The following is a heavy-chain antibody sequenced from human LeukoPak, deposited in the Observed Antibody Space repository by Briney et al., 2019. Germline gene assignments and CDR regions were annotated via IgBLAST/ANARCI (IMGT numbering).Heavy chain of an antibody. J-gene: IGHJ3*02. CDR3: ATPGPLTTDDAFDI. D-gene: IGHD1-1*01. V-gene: IGHV1-24*01. CDR2: FDPEDGET. CDR1: GYTLTELS. Sequence: GASVKVSCKVSGYTLTELSMHWVRQAPGKGLEWMGGFDPEDGETIYAQKFQGRVTMTEDTSTDTAYMELSSLRSEDTAVYYCATPGPLTTDDAFDIWGQGTMVTVSS.